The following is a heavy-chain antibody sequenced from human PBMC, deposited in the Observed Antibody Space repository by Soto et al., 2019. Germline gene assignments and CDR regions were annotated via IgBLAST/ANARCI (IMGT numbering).Heavy chain of an antibody. CDR1: GGTFSSYA. V-gene: IGHV1-69*06. J-gene: IGHJ4*02. CDR2: IIPIFGTA. D-gene: IGHD2-21*02. CDR3: ARAAYCGGDCYSAADY. Sequence: SVKVSCKASGGTFSSYAISWVRQAPGQGLEWMGGIIPIFGTANYAQKFQGRVTITADKSTSTAYMELSSLRSEDTAVYYCARAAYCGGDCYSAADYWGQGTLVTVSS.